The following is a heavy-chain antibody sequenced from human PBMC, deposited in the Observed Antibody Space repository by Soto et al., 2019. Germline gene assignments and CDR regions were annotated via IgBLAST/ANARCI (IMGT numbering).Heavy chain of an antibody. V-gene: IGHV3-33*01. CDR3: ATTGPY. CDR1: XXXXXSXX. J-gene: IGHJ4*02. Sequence: QVQLVESGGGVVQPGXSLXXSCXXXXXXXXSXXXHWVRQAPGKGLEWVAVIWFDGSNKFYADSVKGRFTISRDNSKNTVSLQMNSLRDEDSAAYYCATTGPYWGQGTLVTVSS. CDR2: IWFDGSNK.